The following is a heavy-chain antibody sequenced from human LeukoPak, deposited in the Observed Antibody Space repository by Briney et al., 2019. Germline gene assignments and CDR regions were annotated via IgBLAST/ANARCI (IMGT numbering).Heavy chain of an antibody. J-gene: IGHJ4*02. V-gene: IGHV4-59*08. CDR2: IYYSGST. CDR1: GGSISSYY. CDR3: ARRRDGYNEDFFDY. Sequence: PSETLSLTCTVSGGSISSYYWSWIRQPPGKGLEWIGYIYYSGSTIYNPSLKSRVTISVDTSGNQFSLKLSSVTAADTAVYYCARRRDGYNEDFFDYWGQGTLVTVSS. D-gene: IGHD5-24*01.